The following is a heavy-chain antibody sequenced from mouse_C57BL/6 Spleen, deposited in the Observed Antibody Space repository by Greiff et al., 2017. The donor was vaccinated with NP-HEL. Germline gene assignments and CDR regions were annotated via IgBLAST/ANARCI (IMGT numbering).Heavy chain of an antibody. V-gene: IGHV1-52*01. D-gene: IGHD2-4*01. CDR1: GYTFTSYW. CDR3: ARRENYDYDEGAMDY. CDR2: IDPSDSET. J-gene: IGHJ4*01. Sequence: QVQLQQPGAELVRPGSSVKLSCKASGYTFTSYWMHWVKQRPIQGLEWIGNIDPSDSETHYNQKFKDKATLTVDKSSSTAYMQLSSLTSEDSAVYYCARRENYDYDEGAMDYWGQGTSFTVSS.